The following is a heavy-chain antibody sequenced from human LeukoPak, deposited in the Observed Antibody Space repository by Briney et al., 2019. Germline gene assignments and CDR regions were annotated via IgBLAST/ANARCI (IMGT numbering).Heavy chain of an antibody. D-gene: IGHD3-22*01. Sequence: SVKVSCTASGGTFTSYVINSVRQAPGQGLEWMGGIIPIFGIANYAQKFQGRVTLTPDKSTSTAYMEQSSMRSEDTAVYYCARDQRNYDSRGYDPWGQGTLVTVSS. CDR2: IIPIFGIA. CDR1: GGTFTSYV. CDR3: ARDQRNYDSRGYDP. V-gene: IGHV1-69*10. J-gene: IGHJ5*02.